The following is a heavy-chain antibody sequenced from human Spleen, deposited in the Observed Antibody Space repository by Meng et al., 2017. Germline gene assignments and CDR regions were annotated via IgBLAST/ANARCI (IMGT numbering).Heavy chain of an antibody. CDR2: TYYRSKWYN. Sequence: SQTLSLTCAISGDSVSSNSAAWNWIRQSPSRGLEWLGRTYYRSKWYNDYIVSVKSRITINPDTSKNQFSLQLNSVTPEDTAVYYCARGEDYDSSGYYAFDIWGQGTMVTVS. CDR1: GDSVSSNSAA. V-gene: IGHV6-1*01. D-gene: IGHD3-22*01. CDR3: ARGEDYDSSGYYAFDI. J-gene: IGHJ3*02.